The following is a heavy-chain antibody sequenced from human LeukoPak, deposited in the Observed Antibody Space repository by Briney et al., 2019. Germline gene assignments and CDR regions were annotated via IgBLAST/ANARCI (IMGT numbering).Heavy chain of an antibody. J-gene: IGHJ4*02. D-gene: IGHD3-22*01. Sequence: SETLSLICTVSSGSISSCRYYWGWIRQPPGEGLEWNGCIYYSESTYYNPSVQSRVTISVDTSKIQFSLKLSSVTAADTAVYYCARDLGYDSSGTDFDYWGQRTLVTVSS. V-gene: IGHV4-39*07. CDR3: ARDLGYDSSGTDFDY. CDR1: SGSISSCRYY. CDR2: IYYSEST.